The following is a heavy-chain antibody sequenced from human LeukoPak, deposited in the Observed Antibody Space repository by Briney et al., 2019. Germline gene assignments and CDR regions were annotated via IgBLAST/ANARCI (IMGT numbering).Heavy chain of an antibody. Sequence: SETLSLTCTDSGGSVSTSHYYWGWIRQPPGKGLEWIRYIYYSGRTYYNPSLKSRVTISVDTSKNEFSLKLSSVTAADTAVYYCARSWAPGYCSSTTCYNIDYWGQGTLVTVSS. CDR1: GGSVSTSHYY. V-gene: IGHV4-39*01. CDR3: ARSWAPGYCSSTTCYNIDY. D-gene: IGHD2-2*02. J-gene: IGHJ4*02. CDR2: IYYSGRT.